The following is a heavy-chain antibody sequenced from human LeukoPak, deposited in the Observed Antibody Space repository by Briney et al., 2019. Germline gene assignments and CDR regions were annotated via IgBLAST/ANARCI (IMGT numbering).Heavy chain of an antibody. J-gene: IGHJ2*01. V-gene: IGHV4-59*01. CDR3: ARALFRYDSSSRSLHWYFDL. Sequence: SETLSLTCTVSGGPISNYYWSWIRQPPGKGLEWIGHIYYSESTNYNPSLKSRVTTSVDTSKNQFSLKLTSVTAADTAVYYCARALFRYDSSSRSLHWYFDLWGRGTLVTVSS. D-gene: IGHD2-2*01. CDR2: IYYSEST. CDR1: GGPISNYY.